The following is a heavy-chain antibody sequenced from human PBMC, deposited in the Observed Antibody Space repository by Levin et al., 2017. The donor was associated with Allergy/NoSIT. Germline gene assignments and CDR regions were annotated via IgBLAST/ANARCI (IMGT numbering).Heavy chain of an antibody. CDR3: ARDFQSLLYYFDY. J-gene: IGHJ4*02. CDR2: ILHDGSNK. V-gene: IGHV3-30-3*01. Sequence: GGSLRLSCAVSGFTFSDFTMHWVRQTPGRGLEWLALILHDGSNKFYADSVRGRCTISRDNSRNTVYLQLDSLRPDDTAVYYCARDFQSLLYYFDYWGQGALVAVSS. D-gene: IGHD2-8*01. CDR1: GFTFSDFT.